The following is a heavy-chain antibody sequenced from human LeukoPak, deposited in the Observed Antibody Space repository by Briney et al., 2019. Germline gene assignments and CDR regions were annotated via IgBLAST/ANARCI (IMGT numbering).Heavy chain of an antibody. CDR1: GYTFIDHY. V-gene: IGHV1-2*02. CDR2: INPKSGDT. J-gene: IGHJ6*03. Sequence: GASVTVSCKSSGYTFIDHYMHWVRQAPGQGLEWMGWINPKSGDTNYPQKFQGRVTMTRDTSISTVYMELSSLTSDDTALYYCATEGQYYYYLDVWGKGTTVIVSS. CDR3: ATEGQYYYYLDV. D-gene: IGHD4-11*01.